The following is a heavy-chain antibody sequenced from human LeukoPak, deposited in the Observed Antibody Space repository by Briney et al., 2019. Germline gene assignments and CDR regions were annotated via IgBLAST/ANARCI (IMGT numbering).Heavy chain of an antibody. J-gene: IGHJ6*03. V-gene: IGHV3-20*04. CDR3: AREYDSGGYYYLGYYYYYMDV. D-gene: IGHD3-22*01. CDR1: GFTVSSNY. Sequence: GGSLRLSCAASGFTVSSNYMSWVRQAPGKGLEWVSGINWNGGSTGYADSVKGRFTISRDNAKNSLYLQMNSLRAEDTALYYCAREYDSGGYYYLGYYYYYMDVWGKGTTVTVSS. CDR2: INWNGGST.